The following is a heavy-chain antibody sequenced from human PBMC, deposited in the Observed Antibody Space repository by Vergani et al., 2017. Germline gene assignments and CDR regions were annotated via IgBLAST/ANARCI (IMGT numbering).Heavy chain of an antibody. CDR3: ARVNTETNGHLYYYYYMDV. V-gene: IGHV4-34*01. Sequence: QVQLQQWGGGLLKPSETLSLTCVVNGGAFTSYHWTWIRQSPGEGLEWVGDIDHTGRPDYNPSLKSRLTMSVDKSRNQVSLTLKSVAATDTAIYFCARVNTETNGHLYYYYYMDVWGQGTAVTVS. J-gene: IGHJ6*03. CDR1: GGAFTSYH. CDR2: IDHTGRP. D-gene: IGHD4-11*01.